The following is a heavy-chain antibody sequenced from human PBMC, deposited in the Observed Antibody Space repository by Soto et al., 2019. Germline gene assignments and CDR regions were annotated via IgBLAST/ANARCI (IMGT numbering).Heavy chain of an antibody. CDR3: ARGHGGVTVFGAPGHFDY. V-gene: IGHV4-39*01. D-gene: IGHD3-3*01. J-gene: IGHJ4*02. CDR1: GGSISSSSNY. Sequence: QLQLQESGPGLVKPSETLSLTCTVSGGSISSSSNYWGWIRQPPGKGLEWIGSISYSGSTYYNPSLKIRVSISVDTSKNQFSLKLNSVSAPDTAVYYCARGHGGVTVFGAPGHFDYWGQGTLVTVSS. CDR2: ISYSGST.